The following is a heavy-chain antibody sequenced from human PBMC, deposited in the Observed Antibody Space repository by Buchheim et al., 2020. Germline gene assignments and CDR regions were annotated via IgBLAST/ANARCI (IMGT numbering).Heavy chain of an antibody. V-gene: IGHV3-30-3*01. Sequence: QVQLVESGGGVVQPGRSLRLSCAASGFTFSSYAMQWVRQAPGKGLEWVAVISYDGSNKYYADSVKGRFTISRDNSQKTLYLQMNSLRAEDTAVYYCARLYSSSSAFDYWGQGTL. J-gene: IGHJ4*02. CDR1: GFTFSSYA. CDR2: ISYDGSNK. CDR3: ARLYSSSSAFDY. D-gene: IGHD6-6*01.